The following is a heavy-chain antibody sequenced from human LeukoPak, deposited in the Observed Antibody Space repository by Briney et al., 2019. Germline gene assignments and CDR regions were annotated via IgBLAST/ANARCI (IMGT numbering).Heavy chain of an antibody. CDR2: IYTSGST. CDR3: ARGLSPEVDTAMVDTDY. J-gene: IGHJ4*02. Sequence: SETLSLTCTASGGSISSGSYYWSWIRQPAGKGLEWIGRIYTSGSTNYDPSLKSRVTISVDTSKNQFSLKLSSVTAADTAVYYCARGLSPEVDTAMVDTDYWGQGTLVTVSS. D-gene: IGHD5-18*01. V-gene: IGHV4-61*02. CDR1: GGSISSGSYY.